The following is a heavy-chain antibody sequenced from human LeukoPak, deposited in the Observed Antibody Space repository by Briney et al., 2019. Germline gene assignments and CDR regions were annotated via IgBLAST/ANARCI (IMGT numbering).Heavy chain of an antibody. Sequence: PGGSLRLSCAASGFTFSSYWMSWVRQAPGKGLEWVANIKQDGSEKYYVDSVKGRFTISRDSAKNSLYLQMNSLRAEDTAVYYCAREGSEYFDWLSSDYWGQGTLATVSS. CDR3: AREGSEYFDWLSSDY. CDR1: GFTFSSYW. V-gene: IGHV3-7*01. J-gene: IGHJ4*02. CDR2: IKQDGSEK. D-gene: IGHD3-9*01.